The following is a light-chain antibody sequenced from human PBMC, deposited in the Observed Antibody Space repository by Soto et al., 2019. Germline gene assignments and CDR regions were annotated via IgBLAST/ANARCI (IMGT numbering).Light chain of an antibody. Sequence: IALTQSPGTLSLSPGERATLSCRTSQSVSSGDFAWYQHRPGQAPRLVIYGASTRATGVPDRFSGSGSGTDFTLTISGLEPDDFAGYFCLQYGTSPYTFGQGTKLEMK. CDR3: LQYGTSPYT. CDR1: QSVSSGD. J-gene: IGKJ2*01. V-gene: IGKV3-20*01. CDR2: GAS.